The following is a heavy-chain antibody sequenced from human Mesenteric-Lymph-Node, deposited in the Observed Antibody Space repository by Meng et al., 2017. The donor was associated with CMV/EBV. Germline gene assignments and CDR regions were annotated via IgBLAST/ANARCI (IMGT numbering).Heavy chain of an antibody. D-gene: IGHD3-3*01. CDR1: GGSLSNYY. Sequence: GSLRLSCTVSGGSLSNYYWTWIRQSPGKGLEWIGYISYSGRFNSNPSLKGRVTMSVDTSKNQVFLNLRSVTAADTAVYYCARAQDLDSYDFLRRAFDIWGQGTMVTVSS. CDR3: ARAQDLDSYDFLRRAFDI. V-gene: IGHV4-59*01. J-gene: IGHJ3*02. CDR2: ISYSGRF.